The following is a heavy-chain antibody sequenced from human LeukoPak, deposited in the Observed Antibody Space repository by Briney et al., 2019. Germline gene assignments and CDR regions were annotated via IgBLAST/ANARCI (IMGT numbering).Heavy chain of an antibody. CDR1: GYSISSGYY. V-gene: IGHV4-38-2*01. D-gene: IGHD6-13*01. CDR3: ARHKPYSSSSYYFDY. Sequence: SETLSLTCAVSGYSISSGYYWGWIRQPPGKGLEWIGSIYHSGSTYYNPSLKSRVTISVDTSKNQFSLKLSSVTAADTAVYYCARHKPYSSSSYYFDYWGQGALVTVSS. CDR2: IYHSGST. J-gene: IGHJ4*02.